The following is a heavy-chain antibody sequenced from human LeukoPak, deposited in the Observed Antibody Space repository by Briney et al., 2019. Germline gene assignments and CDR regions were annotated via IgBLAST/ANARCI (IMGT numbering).Heavy chain of an antibody. CDR1: GYTFTSYG. CDR2: ISAYNGNT. Sequence: GASVKVSCKASGYTFTSYGISWVRQAPGRGLEWMGWISAYNGNTNYAQKLQGRVTMTTDTSTSTAYMELRSLRSDDTAVYYCARTPYYDILTDDSHYYYYGMDVWGQGTTVTVSS. J-gene: IGHJ6*02. D-gene: IGHD3-9*01. V-gene: IGHV1-18*01. CDR3: ARTPYYDILTDDSHYYYYGMDV.